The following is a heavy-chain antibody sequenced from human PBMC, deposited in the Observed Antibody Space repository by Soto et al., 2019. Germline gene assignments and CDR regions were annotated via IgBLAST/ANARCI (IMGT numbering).Heavy chain of an antibody. V-gene: IGHV3-23*01. CDR2: IDGSGGGT. D-gene: IGHD5-12*01. CDR1: GFPFSTTD. CDR3: ATWHLREHDYDI. Sequence: GWSLRLSCAASGFPFSTTDMSWVRQAPGKGLEWVSTIDGSGGGTYCADYVKGRFTISRDNSKNTVYLQMRDLRPEDTALYFCATWHLREHDYDIWGQGTMVTVSS. J-gene: IGHJ3*02.